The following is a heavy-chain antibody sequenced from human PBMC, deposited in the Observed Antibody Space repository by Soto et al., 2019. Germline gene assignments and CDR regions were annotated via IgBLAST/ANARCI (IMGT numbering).Heavy chain of an antibody. D-gene: IGHD2-2*02. CDR1: GFTFSSYE. V-gene: IGHV3-48*03. Sequence: PGGSLRLSCAASGFTFSSYEMNWVRQAPGKGLEWVSYISSSGSTIYYADSVKGRFTISRDNAKNSLYLQMNSLRAEDTAVYYCARERTGYCSSTSCYTPYYYGMDVWGQGTTVTVSS. J-gene: IGHJ6*02. CDR3: ARERTGYCSSTSCYTPYYYGMDV. CDR2: ISSSGSTI.